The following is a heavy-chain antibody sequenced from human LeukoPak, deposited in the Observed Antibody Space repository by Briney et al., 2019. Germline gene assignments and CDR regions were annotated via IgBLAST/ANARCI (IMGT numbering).Heavy chain of an antibody. D-gene: IGHD2-15*01. CDR3: AKSDRYLVVVAAIQS. J-gene: IGHJ4*02. V-gene: IGHV3-23*01. CDR1: GFTFSSYA. CDR2: ISGSGGST. Sequence: TGGSLRLSCAASGFTFSSYAMSWVRQTPGKGLEWVSAISGSGGSTHYADSVKGRFTISRDNSKNTLYVQMNSLRAEDTVVYYCAKSDRYLVVVAAIQSWGQGTLVTVSS.